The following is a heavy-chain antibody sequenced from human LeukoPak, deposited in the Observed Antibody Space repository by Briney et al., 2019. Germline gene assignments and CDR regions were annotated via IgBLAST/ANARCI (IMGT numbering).Heavy chain of an antibody. CDR2: IYYSGST. D-gene: IGHD1-1*01. CDR1: GGSISSYY. V-gene: IGHV4-59*01. CDR3: AREERNGDYYYGMDV. J-gene: IGHJ6*02. Sequence: SETLSLTCTVSGGSISSYYWSWIRQPPGKGLEWIACIYYSGSTNYNPSLKSRVTISVDTSKNQFSLKLSSVTAADTAVYYCAREERNGDYYYGMDVWGQGTTVTVSS.